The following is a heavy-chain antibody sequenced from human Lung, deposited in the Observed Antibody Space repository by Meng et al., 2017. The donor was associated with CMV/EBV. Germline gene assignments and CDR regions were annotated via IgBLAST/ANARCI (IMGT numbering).Heavy chain of an antibody. D-gene: IGHD3-16*02. CDR1: GFTVSRNS. J-gene: IGHJ4*02. Sequence: GGSXRLSCAISGFTVSRNSMSWVRQAPGKGLEWVSVIYYDDSTYYADSVKGRFTMSRDSSMNTVFLQMNSLRVEDTAVYYCARRDDLSGFDYWGQGTLVTVSS. V-gene: IGHV3-53*01. CDR3: ARRDDLSGFDY. CDR2: IYYDDST.